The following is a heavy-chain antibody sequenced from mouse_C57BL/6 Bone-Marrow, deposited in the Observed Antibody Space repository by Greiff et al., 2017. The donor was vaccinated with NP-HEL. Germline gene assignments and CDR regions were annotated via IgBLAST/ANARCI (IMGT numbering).Heavy chain of an antibody. CDR1: GYTFTSYW. J-gene: IGHJ2*01. CDR3: ARTPITTVVASHYFDD. D-gene: IGHD1-1*01. CDR2: IDPSDSYT. Sequence: VQLQQPGAELVMPGASVKLSCKASGYTFTSYWMHWVKQRPGQGLEWIGEIDPSDSYTNYNQKFKGKSTLTVVTSASTAYMQLSSLTSEDSEVYYCARTPITTVVASHYFDDWGQGTTLTVSA. V-gene: IGHV1-69*01.